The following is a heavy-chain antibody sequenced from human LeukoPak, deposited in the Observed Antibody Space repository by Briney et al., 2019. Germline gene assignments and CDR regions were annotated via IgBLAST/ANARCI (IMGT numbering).Heavy chain of an antibody. J-gene: IGHJ4*02. CDR2: IIPILGIA. CDR1: GATFSSYA. CDR3: ARERSRDYDSPYFDF. D-gene: IGHD3-22*01. V-gene: IGHV1-69*04. Sequence: GASVNLSCNASGATFSSYAISWVRHAPGQGLEWMGRIIPILGIANYAQKFQGRVTITADKSTSTAYMELSSLRSEYTAVYYCARERSRDYDSPYFDFWGQGTLVTVSS.